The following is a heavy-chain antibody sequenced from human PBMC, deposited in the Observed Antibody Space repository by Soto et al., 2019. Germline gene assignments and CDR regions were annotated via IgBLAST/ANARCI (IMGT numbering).Heavy chain of an antibody. CDR1: GGSISSYY. Sequence: QVQLQESGPGLVKPSETLSLSCTVSGGSISSYYWSWFRQSPGKRMEWIGYVHHSWGSNYNPSLQSRVAISLDTSKSQFSLKVTSVTATGTAVYYCARQGFGPLHGLVDVWGQGTTVTVSS. CDR2: VHHSWGS. J-gene: IGHJ6*02. D-gene: IGHD3-10*01. V-gene: IGHV4-59*08. CDR3: ARQGFGPLHGLVDV.